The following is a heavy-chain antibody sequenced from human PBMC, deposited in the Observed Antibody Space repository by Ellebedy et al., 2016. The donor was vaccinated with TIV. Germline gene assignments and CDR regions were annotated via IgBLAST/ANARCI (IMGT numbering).Heavy chain of an antibody. V-gene: IGHV5-51*01. CDR3: VRGNDYSTNRLWFDP. CDR1: GSTFRNYF. D-gene: IGHD4-11*01. J-gene: IGHJ5*02. CDR2: IYPGDSDT. Sequence: GESLKISCKASGSTFRNYFIGWVRQMPGKGLEWMGIIYPGDSDTPYSPSFQGQVTISADKSTNTAFLQWSSLKPSDTALYFCVRGNDYSTNRLWFDPWGQGTLVTVSS.